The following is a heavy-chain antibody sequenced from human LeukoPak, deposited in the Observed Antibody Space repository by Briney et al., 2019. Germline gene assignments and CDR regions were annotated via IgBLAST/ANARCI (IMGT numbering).Heavy chain of an antibody. CDR2: IYHSGST. Sequence: SETLSLTCAVSGGSISSGGYSWSWIRQPPGKGLEWIGYIYHSGSTYYNPSLKSRVTISVDRSKNQFSLKLSSVTAADTAMYYCAREVLGAFDIWGQGTMVTVSS. CDR1: GGSISSGGYS. D-gene: IGHD2-15*01. CDR3: AREVLGAFDI. J-gene: IGHJ3*02. V-gene: IGHV4-30-2*01.